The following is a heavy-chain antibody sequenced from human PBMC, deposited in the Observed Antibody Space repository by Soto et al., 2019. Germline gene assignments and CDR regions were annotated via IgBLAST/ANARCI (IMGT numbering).Heavy chain of an antibody. CDR3: AADPLPRRQLLWFGQPYGMDV. CDR2: IVVGSGNT. D-gene: IGHD3-10*01. J-gene: IGHJ6*02. CDR1: GFTFTSSA. V-gene: IGHV1-58*01. Sequence: SVKVSCKASGFTFTSSAVQWVRPARGQRLEWKGWIVVGSGNTNYAQKFQERVTITRDMSKSTAYMELSSPTSEDTAVYYCAADPLPRRQLLWFGQPYGMDVCGQGTTATASS.